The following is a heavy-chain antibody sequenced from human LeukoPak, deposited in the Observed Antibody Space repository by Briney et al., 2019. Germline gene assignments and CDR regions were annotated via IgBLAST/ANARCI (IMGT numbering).Heavy chain of an antibody. J-gene: IGHJ3*02. CDR2: ISSGGSTI. CDR3: AREGWIQLWGSGVSVAFDI. V-gene: IGHV3-11*01. CDR1: GFTFSDYY. D-gene: IGHD5-18*01. Sequence: PGGSLRPSCAASGFTFSDYYMSWIRQAPGKGLEWVSYISSGGSTIYYADSVKGRFTISRDNAKNSLYLQMNSLRAEDTAVYYCAREGWIQLWGSGVSVAFDIWGQGTMVTVSS.